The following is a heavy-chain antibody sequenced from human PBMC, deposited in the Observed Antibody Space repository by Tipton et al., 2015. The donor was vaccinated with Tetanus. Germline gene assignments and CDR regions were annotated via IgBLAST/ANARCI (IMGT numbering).Heavy chain of an antibody. CDR2: MKPSIGNT. CDR3: ATYRSGWYNDFDY. Sequence: QVQLVQSGAEVKKPGASVKVSCKASGYTFTSYDIHWVRQATGQGLEWMGWMKPSIGNTGYAQKFQGRVTMTRNTSISTAYMELSSLRSEDTAVYYCATYRSGWYNDFDYWGQRTLVTVSS. J-gene: IGHJ4*02. CDR1: GYTFTSYD. V-gene: IGHV1-8*01. D-gene: IGHD6-19*01.